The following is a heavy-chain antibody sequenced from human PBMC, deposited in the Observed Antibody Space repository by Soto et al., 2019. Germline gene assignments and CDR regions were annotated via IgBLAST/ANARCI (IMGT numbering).Heavy chain of an antibody. J-gene: IGHJ6*02. CDR1: GFTFSSYA. CDR2: ISGSGGST. Sequence: PGGSLRLSCAASGFTFSSYAMRWVRQAPGKGLEWVSAISGSGGSTYYADSVKGRFTISRDNSKNTLFLQMNSVREDDTAVYYCAKGRSYYYYYGVDVWGQGTTVTVSS. V-gene: IGHV3-23*01. CDR3: AKGRSYYYYYGVDV.